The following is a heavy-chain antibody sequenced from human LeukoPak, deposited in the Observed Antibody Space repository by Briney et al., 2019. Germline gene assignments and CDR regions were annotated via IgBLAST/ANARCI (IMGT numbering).Heavy chain of an antibody. CDR3: AKCYYDSSGYYPFDY. J-gene: IGHJ4*02. D-gene: IGHD3-22*01. CDR2: ISGSGGST. V-gene: IGHV3-23*01. Sequence: GGSLRLSCAASGFTFSSYAMSWVRQAPGKGLEWGSAISGSGGSTYYADSVKGRFTISRDNSKNTLYLQMNSLRAEDTAVYYCAKCYYDSSGYYPFDYWGQGTLVTVSS. CDR1: GFTFSSYA.